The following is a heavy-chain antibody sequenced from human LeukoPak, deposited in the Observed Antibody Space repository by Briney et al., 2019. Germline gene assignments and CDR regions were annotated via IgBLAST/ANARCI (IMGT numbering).Heavy chain of an antibody. CDR3: ARHYYDFWSGSPFDP. CDR2: IYHSGST. D-gene: IGHD3-3*01. V-gene: IGHV4-4*02. Sequence: SGTLSLTCAVSGGSISSSNWWSWVRQPPGKGLEWIGEIYHSGSTNYNPSLKSRVTISVDTSKNQFSLKLSSVTAADTAVYYCARHYYDFWSGSPFDPWGHGTLVTVSS. CDR1: GGSISSSNW. J-gene: IGHJ5*02.